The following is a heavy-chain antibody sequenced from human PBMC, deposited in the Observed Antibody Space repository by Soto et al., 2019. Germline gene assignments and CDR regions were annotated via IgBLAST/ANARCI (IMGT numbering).Heavy chain of an antibody. J-gene: IGHJ4*02. CDR3: ARETYRGFYFDY. CDR2: INSDGSRT. V-gene: IGHV3-74*01. D-gene: IGHD4-4*01. CDR1: VFTFTDYW. Sequence: LILSFSASVFTFTDYWTHWVRQAPGKGLVWVSRINSDGSRTSYADSVTGRFTISRDNAKNTLYLQMNSLRVEDTALYYCARETYRGFYFDYWGQGTLVTVSS.